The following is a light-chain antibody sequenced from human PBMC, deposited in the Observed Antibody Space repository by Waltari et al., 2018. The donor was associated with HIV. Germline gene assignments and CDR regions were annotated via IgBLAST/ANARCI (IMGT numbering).Light chain of an antibody. CDR2: NTN. CDR1: SSNIGRNT. Sequence: QSVLAQPPSASGTPGQRVSISCSGSSSNIGRNTVNWYQHLPGTAPKLLIYNTNQRPSGVPARFSASKSGTSASLAISGLQSEDEADYYCATWDDSLTGCVVFGGGTKLTVL. J-gene: IGLJ2*01. CDR3: ATWDDSLTGCVV. V-gene: IGLV1-44*01.